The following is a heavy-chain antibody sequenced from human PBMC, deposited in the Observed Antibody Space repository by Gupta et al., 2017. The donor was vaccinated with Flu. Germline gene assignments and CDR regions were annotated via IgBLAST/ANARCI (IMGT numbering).Heavy chain of an antibody. J-gene: IGHJ5*02. CDR3: ATGIYSSRGYNWFDP. CDR1: GYTLTELS. V-gene: IGHV1-24*01. D-gene: IGHD2-2*01. Sequence: QVQLVHSGPEVKKPGASVKVSCKVSGYTLTELSMHWVRQAPGKGLEWMGGFDPEDGETIYTQKFQGRVTMTEDTSTDTAYMELSSLRSEDTAVYYCATGIYSSRGYNWFDPWGQGTLVTVSS. CDR2: FDPEDGET.